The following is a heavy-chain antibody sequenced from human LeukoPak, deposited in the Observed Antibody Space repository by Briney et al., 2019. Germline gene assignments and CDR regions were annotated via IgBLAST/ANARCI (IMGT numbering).Heavy chain of an antibody. D-gene: IGHD5-18*01. CDR2: IYHSGST. CDR1: GGSISSGGYY. Sequence: PSQTLSLTCTVSGGSISSGGYYWSWIRQPPGKGLEWIGYIYHSGSTYYNPSLKSRVTISVDRSKNQFSLKLSSVTAADTAVYYCARVRIHLWLAGAFDIWGQGTMVTVSS. CDR3: ARVRIHLWLAGAFDI. J-gene: IGHJ3*02. V-gene: IGHV4-30-2*01.